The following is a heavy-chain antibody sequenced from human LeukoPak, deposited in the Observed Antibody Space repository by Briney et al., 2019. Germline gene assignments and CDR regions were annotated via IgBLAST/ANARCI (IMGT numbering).Heavy chain of an antibody. CDR3: ARALYSMTTVTTEYWFDY. CDR1: GGSISSSSYY. CDR2: IYYSGST. V-gene: IGHV4-39*07. J-gene: IGHJ4*02. Sequence: SETLSLTCTVSGGSISSSSYYWGWIRQPPGKGLEWIGSIYYSGSTYYNPSLQSRVIISVDTSKNQFSLKLTSVTAADTAVYYCARALYSMTTVTTEYWFDYWGQGTLVTVSS. D-gene: IGHD4-17*01.